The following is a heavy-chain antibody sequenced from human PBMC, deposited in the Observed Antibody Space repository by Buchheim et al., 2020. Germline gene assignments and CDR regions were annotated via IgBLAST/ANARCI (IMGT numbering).Heavy chain of an antibody. CDR3: ARECRRPVPAAIKGENWFDP. CDR1: GGSISSGGYY. Sequence: QVQLQESGPGLVKPSQTLSLTCTVSGGSISSGGYYWSWIRQHPGKGLEWIGYIYYSGSTYYNPSLKSRVTISVDTSKNQFSLKLSSVTAADTAVYYCARECRRPVPAAIKGENWFDPWGQGTL. J-gene: IGHJ5*02. D-gene: IGHD2-2*02. CDR2: IYYSGST. V-gene: IGHV4-31*03.